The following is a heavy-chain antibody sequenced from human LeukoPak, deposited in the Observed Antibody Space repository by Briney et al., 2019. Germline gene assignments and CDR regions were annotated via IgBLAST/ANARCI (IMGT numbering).Heavy chain of an antibody. Sequence: PGGSLRLSCAASGFTFSSYEMNWVRQAPGKGLEWVSYISSSGSTIYYADSVKGRFTISRHNAKNSLYLQMNSLRAEDTAVYYCARDPALLWFGELLHYYYGMDVWGKGTTVTVSS. V-gene: IGHV3-48*03. CDR1: GFTFSSYE. D-gene: IGHD3-10*01. CDR3: ARDPALLWFGELLHYYYGMDV. CDR2: ISSSGSTI. J-gene: IGHJ6*04.